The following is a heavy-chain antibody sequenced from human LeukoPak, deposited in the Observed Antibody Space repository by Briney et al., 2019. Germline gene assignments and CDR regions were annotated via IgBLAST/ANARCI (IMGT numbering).Heavy chain of an antibody. V-gene: IGHV3-15*01. CDR2: SKSKTDGGTT. J-gene: IGHJ4*02. CDR1: GFTFSNAW. Sequence: GGSLRLSCAASGFTFSNAWMSWVRQAPGKGLEWVGRSKSKTDGGTTDYAAPVKGRLTISRDDSSNTVYLQMNSLKTGDTAVYYCTTGPFWGQGTLVTVSS. CDR3: TTGPF.